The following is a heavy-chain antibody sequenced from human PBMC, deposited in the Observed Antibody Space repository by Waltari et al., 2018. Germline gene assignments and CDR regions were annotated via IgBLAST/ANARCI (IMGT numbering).Heavy chain of an antibody. CDR3: ARATYYDFSSGYSFDN. CDR1: GGSISNYY. CDR2: ISSRGQT. D-gene: IGHD3-3*01. J-gene: IGHJ4*01. V-gene: IGHV4-59*01. Sequence: QVQLQESVPGLVKPSETLSLTCSVSGGSISNYYWNWIRQTPGKGLEWIGSISSRGQTNYNPSLKSRVSVSLDTSKTRFSLRLSSVTAADTAVYYCARATYYDFSSGYSFDNWGQGTLVTVSS.